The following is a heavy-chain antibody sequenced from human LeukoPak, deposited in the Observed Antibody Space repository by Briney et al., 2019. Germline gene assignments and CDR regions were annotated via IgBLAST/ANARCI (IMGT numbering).Heavy chain of an antibody. D-gene: IGHD2-2*02. CDR1: GFTFSSYS. CDR3: ARPADEGYCSSTSCYIRVPDYYYGMDV. Sequence: GGSLRLSCAASGFTFSSYSMNWVRQAPGKGLEWVSSISSSSSYIYYADSVKGRFTISRDNAKNSLYLQMNSLRAEDTAVYYCARPADEGYCSSTSCYIRVPDYYYGMDVWGQGTTVTVSS. J-gene: IGHJ6*02. V-gene: IGHV3-21*01. CDR2: ISSSSSYI.